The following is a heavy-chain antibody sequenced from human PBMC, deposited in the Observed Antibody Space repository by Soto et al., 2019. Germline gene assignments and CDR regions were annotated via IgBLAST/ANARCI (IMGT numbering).Heavy chain of an antibody. CDR3: AKDRTRNYDYVWGSYRPYFDY. Sequence: QVQLVESGGGVVQPGRSLRLSCAASGFTFSSYGMHWVRQAPGKGLEWVAVISYDGSNKYYADSVKGRFTISRDNSQNTLYLQMNSLRAEDTAVYYCAKDRTRNYDYVWGSYRPYFDYWGQGTLVTVSS. D-gene: IGHD3-16*02. CDR1: GFTFSSYG. CDR2: ISYDGSNK. J-gene: IGHJ4*02. V-gene: IGHV3-30*18.